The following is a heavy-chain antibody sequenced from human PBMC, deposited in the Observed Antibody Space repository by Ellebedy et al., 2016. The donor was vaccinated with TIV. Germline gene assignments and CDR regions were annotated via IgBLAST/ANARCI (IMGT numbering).Heavy chain of an antibody. Sequence: SGPTLVKPTETLTLTCTVSGFSLSNARMGVSWIRQPPGKALEWLAHIFSTDDKSYSPSLKSRLTISKDTSKSQVVLTMTNMDPVDTATDYCARIKALPGWELPIPQGFDYWGQGTLVTVSS. CDR1: GFSLSNARMG. V-gene: IGHV2-26*01. J-gene: IGHJ4*02. D-gene: IGHD1-26*01. CDR2: IFSTDDK. CDR3: ARIKALPGWELPIPQGFDY.